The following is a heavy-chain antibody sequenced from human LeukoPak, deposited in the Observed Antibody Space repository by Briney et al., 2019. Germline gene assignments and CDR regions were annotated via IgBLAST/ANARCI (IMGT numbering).Heavy chain of an antibody. V-gene: IGHV4-39*01. CDR1: GGSISSSSYY. CDR2: IYYSGST. Sequence: KPSETLSLTCTVSGGSISSSSYYWGWIRQPPGRGLEWIGSIYYSGSTYYNPSLKSRVTISVDTSKNQFSLKLSSVTAADTAVYCCARRFRDSSGWYVWFDPWGQGTLVTVSS. J-gene: IGHJ5*02. D-gene: IGHD6-19*01. CDR3: ARRFRDSSGWYVWFDP.